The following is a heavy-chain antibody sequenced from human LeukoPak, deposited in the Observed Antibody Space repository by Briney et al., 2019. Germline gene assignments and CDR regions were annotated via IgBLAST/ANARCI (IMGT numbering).Heavy chain of an antibody. CDR3: AKDFYDSSGYLDY. Sequence: GGSLRLSCAASGFTFDDYAMHWVRQAPGKGLEWVSGISWNSGGIGYADSVKGRFTISRDNAKNSLYLQMNSLRAEDTALYYCAKDFYDSSGYLDYWGQGTLVTVSS. V-gene: IGHV3-9*01. D-gene: IGHD3-22*01. CDR1: GFTFDDYA. CDR2: ISWNSGGI. J-gene: IGHJ4*02.